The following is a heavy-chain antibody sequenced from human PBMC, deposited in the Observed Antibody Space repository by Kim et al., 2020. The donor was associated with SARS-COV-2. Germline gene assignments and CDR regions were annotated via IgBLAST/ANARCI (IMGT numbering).Heavy chain of an antibody. V-gene: IGHV3-9*01. J-gene: IGHJ5*02. CDR2: ISWNSGSI. CDR1: GFTFGDYA. D-gene: IGHD3-10*01. CDR3: AKGMVRGVIAVGWFDP. Sequence: GGSLRLSCAASGFTFGDYAMHCVRQAPGKGLEWVSSISWNSGSIGYADSVKGRFTISRDNAKNSLYLQMNSLRAEDTALYYCAKGMVRGVIAVGWFDPWG.